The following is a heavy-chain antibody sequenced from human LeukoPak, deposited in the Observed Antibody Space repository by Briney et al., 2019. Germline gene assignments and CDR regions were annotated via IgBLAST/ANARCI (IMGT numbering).Heavy chain of an antibody. J-gene: IGHJ6*02. V-gene: IGHV4-59*01. Sequence: NSSETLSLTCAVYGGSFSGYYWSWIRQPPGKGLEWIGYIYYSGSTNYNPSLKSRVTISVDTSKNQFSLKLSSVTAADTAVYYCARELAMPPYYYYGMDVWGQGTTVTVSS. CDR3: ARELAMPPYYYYGMDV. CDR2: IYYSGST. CDR1: GGSFSGYY. D-gene: IGHD2-2*01.